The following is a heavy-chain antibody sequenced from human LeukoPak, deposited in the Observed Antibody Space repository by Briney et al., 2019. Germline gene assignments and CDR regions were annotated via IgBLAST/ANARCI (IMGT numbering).Heavy chain of an antibody. J-gene: IGHJ4*02. CDR1: GFTFSSYA. D-gene: IGHD3-22*01. Sequence: PGGSLRLSCAASGFTFSSYAMIWVRQAPGKGLEWVSAISGSGGSTYYADSVKGRFTISRDNSKNTLYLQMNSLRAEDTAVYYCARYRVVVITNKNYYFDYWGQGTLVTVSS. CDR3: ARYRVVVITNKNYYFDY. CDR2: ISGSGGST. V-gene: IGHV3-23*01.